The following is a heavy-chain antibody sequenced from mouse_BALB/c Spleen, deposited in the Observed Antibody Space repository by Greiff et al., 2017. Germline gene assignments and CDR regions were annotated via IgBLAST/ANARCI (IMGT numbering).Heavy chain of an antibody. CDR3: TRCEYGIYYAMDY. CDR1: GYTFTSYW. J-gene: IGHJ4*01. CDR2: IYPGSGST. Sequence: LQQPGPELVRPGASVKLSCKASGYTFTSYWMHWVKQRPGQGLEWIGNIYPGSGSTNYDEKFKSKATLTVDTSSSTTYMQLSSLTSEDSAVYYCTRCEYGIYYAMDYWGQGTSVTVSA. V-gene: IGHV1S22*01. D-gene: IGHD2-10*02.